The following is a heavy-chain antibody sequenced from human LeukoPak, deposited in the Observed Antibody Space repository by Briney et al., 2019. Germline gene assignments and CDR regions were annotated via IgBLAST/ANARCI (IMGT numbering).Heavy chain of an antibody. CDR2: ISSSSSTI. CDR3: ARVDGLVVVAARWYYNWFDP. Sequence: PGGSLRLSCAASGFTFSSYSMNWVRQAPGKGLEWVSYISSSSSTIYYADSVKGRFTISRDNAKNSLYLQMNSLRAEDTAVYYCARVDGLVVVAARWYYNWFDPWGQGTLVTVSS. J-gene: IGHJ5*02. CDR1: GFTFSSYS. D-gene: IGHD2-15*01. V-gene: IGHV3-48*01.